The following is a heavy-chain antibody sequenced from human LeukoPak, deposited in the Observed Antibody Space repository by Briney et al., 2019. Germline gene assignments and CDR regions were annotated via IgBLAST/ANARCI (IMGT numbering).Heavy chain of an antibody. V-gene: IGHV1-18*01. CDR2: ISAYNGNT. J-gene: IGHJ5*02. Sequence: ASVKVSCKASGYTFTTYGISWVRQAPGQNLEWMGWISAYNGNTNYAQKFQGRVTMTTDTSTSTAYMELRSLRSDDTALYYCARDLIAVRPGWFDPWGQGTLVTVPS. CDR1: GYTFTTYG. CDR3: ARDLIAVRPGWFDP. D-gene: IGHD6-6*01.